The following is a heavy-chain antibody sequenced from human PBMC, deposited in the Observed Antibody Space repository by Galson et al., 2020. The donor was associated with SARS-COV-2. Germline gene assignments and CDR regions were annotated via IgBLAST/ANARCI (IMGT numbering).Heavy chain of an antibody. Sequence: ASVKVSCKASGYMFTSHYIHWVRQAPGHGLEWMGMINPNGGSTTYGQKFQGRVTMTRDTSTRTVYMELSGPRSEDTAVYFCARDGVEDMVLVPPARYSYHGMDVWGQGTTLSVSS. D-gene: IGHD2-2*01. CDR2: INPNGGST. CDR1: GYMFTSHY. CDR3: ARDGVEDMVLVPPARYSYHGMDV. J-gene: IGHJ6*02. V-gene: IGHV1-46*01.